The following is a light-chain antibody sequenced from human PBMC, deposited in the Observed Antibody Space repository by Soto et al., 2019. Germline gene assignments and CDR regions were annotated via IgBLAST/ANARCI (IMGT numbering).Light chain of an antibody. V-gene: IGKV3-20*01. CDR1: QSVRSDY. Sequence: EIVLTQSPDTLSLSPGQRATLSCRASQSVRSDYFAWYQQKPGQAPRVIIFGVSTRATGVPDRFSGSGSGTDLTLTISRLEPEDFALYYCQQYGNSPLTFGVGTKVEIK. CDR3: QQYGNSPLT. CDR2: GVS. J-gene: IGKJ4*01.